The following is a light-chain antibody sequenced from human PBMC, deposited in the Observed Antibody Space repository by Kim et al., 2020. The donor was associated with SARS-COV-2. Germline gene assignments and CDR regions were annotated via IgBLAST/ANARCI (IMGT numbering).Light chain of an antibody. CDR2: ETS. Sequence: LSQGERGTLSCRASQSISSDLAWDQQKPGQAPRLLSYETSKRAHGIPARFSGSGSGTDFTLTISSLEPEDFAIYYCQQRSDWPLTFGGGTKVDSK. V-gene: IGKV3-11*01. CDR3: QQRSDWPLT. J-gene: IGKJ4*01. CDR1: QSISSD.